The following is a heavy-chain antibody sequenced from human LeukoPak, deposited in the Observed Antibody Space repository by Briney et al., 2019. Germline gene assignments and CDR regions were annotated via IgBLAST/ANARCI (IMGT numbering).Heavy chain of an antibody. CDR1: GNSVSSKSAA. Sequence: SQTLSLTCAISGNSVSSKSAAWNWIRQSPSRGLEWLGRTYYRSKWYSDYAESMEGRITINADTSRNQFSLQLNSVTPEDTAIYYCARVLDYMDVWGKGTTVTVSS. V-gene: IGHV6-1*01. J-gene: IGHJ6*03. CDR3: ARVLDYMDV. CDR2: TYYRSKWYS. D-gene: IGHD2/OR15-2a*01.